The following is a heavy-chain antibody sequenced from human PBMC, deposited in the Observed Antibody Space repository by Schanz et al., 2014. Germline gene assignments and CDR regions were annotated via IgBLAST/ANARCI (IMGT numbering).Heavy chain of an antibody. D-gene: IGHD1-1*01. CDR2: ISHSRDT. CDR1: GGSFSGYY. J-gene: IGHJ4*02. CDR3: ARMYINLSQLSAFHYFDN. V-gene: IGHV4-34*01. Sequence: QVQLRQWGAGLLRPSETLSLTCAVYGGSFSGYYWTWIRQPPGKRLEWIGEISHSRDTNFNPSLKSRVTISLATSKSQFSLRMNSLTAADTAIYYCARMYINLSQLSAFHYFDNWGPGTLVTVSS.